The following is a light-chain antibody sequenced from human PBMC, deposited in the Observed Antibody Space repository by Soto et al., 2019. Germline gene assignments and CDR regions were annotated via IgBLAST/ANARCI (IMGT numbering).Light chain of an antibody. V-gene: IGKV3-20*01. J-gene: IGKJ2*01. Sequence: EIVLTQSPGTLSLSPGERATLSCRASQSVSSSYLAWYQQKPGQAPRLLIYGASSRATGIPDRFSGSESGTDFTLTISRLESEDFAVYYWQQYGSSPYTCGQGTKLEIK. CDR3: QQYGSSPYT. CDR1: QSVSSSY. CDR2: GAS.